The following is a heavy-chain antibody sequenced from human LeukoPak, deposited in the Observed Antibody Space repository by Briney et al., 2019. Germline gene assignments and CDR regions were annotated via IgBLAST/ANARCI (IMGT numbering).Heavy chain of an antibody. D-gene: IGHD5-24*01. J-gene: IGHJ5*02. CDR3: ARMATNWFDP. Sequence: SETLSLTCTVSGGSISSYYWSWIRQPPGKGLEWIGYIYYSGSTNYNPSLKSRVTISVDTSKNQFSLKLSSVTAADTAVYYCARMATNWFDPWGQGTLVTVSS. V-gene: IGHV4-59*01. CDR1: GGSISSYY. CDR2: IYYSGST.